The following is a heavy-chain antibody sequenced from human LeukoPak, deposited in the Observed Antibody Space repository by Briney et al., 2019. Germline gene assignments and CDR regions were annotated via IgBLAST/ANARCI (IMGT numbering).Heavy chain of an antibody. CDR1: GGTFSSNA. D-gene: IGHD3-9*01. J-gene: IGHJ5*02. CDR3: ARDERRYFDWLTIGWFDP. Sequence: GASVKVSCKASGGTFSSNAISWVRQAPGQGLEWMGWFSAYNGNTNYAQKLQGRVTMTTDTSTSTAYMELRSLRSDDTAVYYCARDERRYFDWLTIGWFDPWGQGTLVTVSS. V-gene: IGHV1-18*01. CDR2: FSAYNGNT.